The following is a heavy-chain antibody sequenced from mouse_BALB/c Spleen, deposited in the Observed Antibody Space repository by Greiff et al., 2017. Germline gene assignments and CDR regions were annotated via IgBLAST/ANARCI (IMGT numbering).Heavy chain of an antibody. CDR3: ARGGDYDFDY. Sequence: EVKVEESGGGLVKPGGSLKLSCAASGFTFSSYAMSWVRQTPEKRLEWVASISSGGSTYYPDSVKGRFTISRDNARNILYLQMSSLRSEDTAMYYCARGGDYDFDYWGQGTTLTVSS. V-gene: IGHV5-6-5*01. J-gene: IGHJ2*01. CDR2: ISSGGST. D-gene: IGHD2-4*01. CDR1: GFTFSSYA.